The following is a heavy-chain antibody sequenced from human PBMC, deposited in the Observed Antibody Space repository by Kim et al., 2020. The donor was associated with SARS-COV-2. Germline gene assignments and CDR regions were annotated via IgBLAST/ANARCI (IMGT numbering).Heavy chain of an antibody. CDR2: INPNSGGT. CDR3: ARAIAVAGPYWYFDL. V-gene: IGHV1-2*06. J-gene: IGHJ2*01. Sequence: ASVKVSCKASGYTFTGYYMHWVRQAPGQGLEWMGRINPNSGGTNYAQKFQGRVTMTRDTSISTAYMELSRLRSDDTAVYYCARAIAVAGPYWYFDLWGRGTLVTVSS. D-gene: IGHD6-19*01. CDR1: GYTFTGYY.